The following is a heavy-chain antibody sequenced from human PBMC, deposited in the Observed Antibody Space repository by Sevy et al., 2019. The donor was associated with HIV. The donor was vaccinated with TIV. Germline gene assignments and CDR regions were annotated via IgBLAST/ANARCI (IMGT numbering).Heavy chain of an antibody. J-gene: IGHJ3*02. CDR2: VSYDGSTK. D-gene: IGHD1-1*01. CDR1: GFILSNYG. V-gene: IGHV3-30*18. CDR3: AKGSKATGSAFDI. Sequence: GGSLRLSCAASGFILSNYGMHWVRQAPGKGLEWVAVVSYDGSTKYYTGSVRGRFSISRDNSKNTVYLQMNSLRVEDTAVYYCAKGSKATGSAFDIWGQGTMVTVSS.